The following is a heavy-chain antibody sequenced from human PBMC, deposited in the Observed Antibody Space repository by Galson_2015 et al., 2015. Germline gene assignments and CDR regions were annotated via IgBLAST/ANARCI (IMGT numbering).Heavy chain of an antibody. V-gene: IGHV3-48*02. CDR1: GFTFSSYS. CDR3: ARESSSSWYERDFDY. Sequence: SLRLSCAASGFTFSSYSMNWVRQAPGKGLEWVSYISSSSSTIYYADSVKGRFTISRDNAKNSLYLQMNSLRDEDTAVYYCARESSSSWYERDFDYWGQGTLVTVSS. J-gene: IGHJ4*02. CDR2: ISSSSSTI. D-gene: IGHD6-13*01.